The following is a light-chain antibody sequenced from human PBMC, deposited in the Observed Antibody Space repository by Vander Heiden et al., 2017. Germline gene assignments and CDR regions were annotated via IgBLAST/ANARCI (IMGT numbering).Light chain of an antibody. J-gene: IGKJ1*01. Sequence: EIVLTPSPGTLSLSPGESATPSCRASQSDSNSYLAWYQQKPGQAPRLLIYGASSRATGIPDRFSGSGSGTDFTLTISRLEAEDFAVYYCQQDGSSPRTFGQGTKVEIK. CDR2: GAS. CDR1: QSDSNSY. V-gene: IGKV3-20*01. CDR3: QQDGSSPRT.